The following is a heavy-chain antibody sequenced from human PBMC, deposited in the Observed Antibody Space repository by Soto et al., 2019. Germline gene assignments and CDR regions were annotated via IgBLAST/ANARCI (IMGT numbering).Heavy chain of an antibody. CDR3: ARDRITMVRGVIRYYYGMDV. V-gene: IGHV4-59*01. J-gene: IGHJ6*02. Sequence: SETRSLTCTVSGGSISSYYWSWIRQPPGKGLEWIGYIYYSGSTNYNPSLKSRVTISVDTSKNQFSLKLSSVTAADTAVYYCARDRITMVRGVIRYYYGMDVWGQGTTVTVSS. D-gene: IGHD3-10*01. CDR2: IYYSGST. CDR1: GGSISSYY.